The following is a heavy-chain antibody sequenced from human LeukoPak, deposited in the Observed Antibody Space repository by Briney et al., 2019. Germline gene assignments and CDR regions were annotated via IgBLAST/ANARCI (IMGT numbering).Heavy chain of an antibody. CDR3: ARPPRYNWNDDY. D-gene: IGHD1-1*01. J-gene: IGHJ4*02. CDR2: INPNSGGT. Sequence: ASVKVSCKASGYTFTGYYMHWVRQAPGQGLEWMGWINPNSGGTNYARKFQGRVTMTRDTPISTAYMELSRLRSDDTAVYYCARPPRYNWNDDYWGQGTLATVSS. V-gene: IGHV1-2*02. CDR1: GYTFTGYY.